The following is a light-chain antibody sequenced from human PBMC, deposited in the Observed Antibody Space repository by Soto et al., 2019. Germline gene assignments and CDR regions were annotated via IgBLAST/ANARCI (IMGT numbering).Light chain of an antibody. V-gene: IGLV4-69*02. Sequence: QLVLTQSPSASASLGASVKLTCTLSSGHSIYDIAWHQQKPEKGPRYLMKVNSDGSHSKGDGIPDRFSGSSSGAERYLSISSLQSEDEADYNCQTWGTGIRVFGGGTQLTAL. J-gene: IGLJ7*02. CDR3: QTWGTGIRV. CDR2: VNSDGSH. CDR1: SGHSIYD.